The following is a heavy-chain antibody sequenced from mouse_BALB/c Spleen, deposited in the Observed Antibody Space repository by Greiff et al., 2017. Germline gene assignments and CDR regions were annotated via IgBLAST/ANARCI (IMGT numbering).Heavy chain of an antibody. CDR3: ARYHYYGYDWYFDV. J-gene: IGHJ1*01. D-gene: IGHD1-2*01. Sequence: EVKLVESGPELVKPGASVKMSCKASGYTFTSYVMHWVKQKPGQGLEWIGYINPYNDGTKYNEKFKGKATLTSDKSSSTAYMELSSLTSEDSAVYYCARYHYYGYDWYFDVWGAGTTVTVSS. CDR2: INPYNDGT. CDR1: GYTFTSYV. V-gene: IGHV1-14*01.